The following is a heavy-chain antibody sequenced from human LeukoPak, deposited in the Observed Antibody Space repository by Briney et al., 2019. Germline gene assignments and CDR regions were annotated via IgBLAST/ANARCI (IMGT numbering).Heavy chain of an antibody. V-gene: IGHV3-53*01. CDR1: GFTVSSNY. D-gene: IGHD2-15*01. J-gene: IGHJ2*01. Sequence: GGSLRLSCAVSGFTVSSNYMSWVRQAPGKGLEWVSLIHSGGTTDYADSLKGRFTISRDNSKNTLYLQMNSLRVEDTAVYYCAKDLKVQDIAVVVAAIFDLWGRGTLVTVSS. CDR3: AKDLKVQDIAVVVAAIFDL. CDR2: IHSGGTT.